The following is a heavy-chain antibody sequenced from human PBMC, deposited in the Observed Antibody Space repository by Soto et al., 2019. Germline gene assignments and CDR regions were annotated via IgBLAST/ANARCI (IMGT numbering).Heavy chain of an antibody. CDR2: IWYDGSNK. CDR3: AREVGATVFYGMDV. J-gene: IGHJ6*02. V-gene: IGHV3-33*01. CDR1: GFTFSDFG. Sequence: GGSLRLSCAASGFTFSDFGMYWVRQAPGQGLEWVSVIWYDGSNKYYADSVKGRFTISRDNSRNTLFLQMNSLRAEDTAVYYCAREVGATVFYGMDVWGQGTTVTVSS. D-gene: IGHD1-26*01.